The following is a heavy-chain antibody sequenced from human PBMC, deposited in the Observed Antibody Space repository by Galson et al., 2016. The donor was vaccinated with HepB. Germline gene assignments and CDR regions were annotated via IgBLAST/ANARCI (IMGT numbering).Heavy chain of an antibody. J-gene: IGHJ1*01. Sequence: SLRLSCATSGFTFSVSAIHWVRQPSGKGLEWVGLIGNKTSNYETSYAASLKGRFTISRDASKNTAYLEMNSLNIEDTAAYYCTRLNHYDPPPSWGQGVLVTVSS. D-gene: IGHD1-14*01. V-gene: IGHV3-73*01. CDR1: GFTFSVSA. CDR2: IGNKTSNYET. CDR3: TRLNHYDPPPS.